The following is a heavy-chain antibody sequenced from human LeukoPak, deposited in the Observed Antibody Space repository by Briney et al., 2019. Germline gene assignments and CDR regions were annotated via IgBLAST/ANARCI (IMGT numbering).Heavy chain of an antibody. Sequence: SETLSLTCTVSGGSISSYYWSWIRQPPGKGLEWIGYIYYSGSTNYNPSPKSRVTISVDTSKNQFSLKLSSVTAADTAVYYCARSHPPAYSSSWFRSFDIWGQGTMVTVSS. J-gene: IGHJ3*02. CDR1: GGSISSYY. CDR3: ARSHPPAYSSSWFRSFDI. D-gene: IGHD6-13*01. V-gene: IGHV4-59*01. CDR2: IYYSGST.